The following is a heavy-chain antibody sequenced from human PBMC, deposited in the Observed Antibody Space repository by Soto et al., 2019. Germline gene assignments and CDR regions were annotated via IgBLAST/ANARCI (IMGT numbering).Heavy chain of an antibody. CDR1: GYTFNSYG. J-gene: IGHJ4*02. D-gene: IGHD3-9*01. V-gene: IGHV1-18*01. CDR3: ARGRRYFDWLPSTPFDY. CDR2: ISAYNGNT. Sequence: QVQLVQSGAEVKKPGASVKVSCKASGYTFNSYGISWVRQAPGQGLEWMGWISAYNGNTKYAQKLQGRVTMTTDTSTSTAYMELRSLRSDDTAVYYCARGRRYFDWLPSTPFDYWGQGTLVTVSS.